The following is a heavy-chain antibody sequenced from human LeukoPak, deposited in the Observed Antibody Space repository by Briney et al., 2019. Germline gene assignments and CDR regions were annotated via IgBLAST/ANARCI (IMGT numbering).Heavy chain of an antibody. D-gene: IGHD3-22*01. J-gene: IGHJ4*02. V-gene: IGHV4-39*01. CDR1: YS. CDR2: IYYSGST. Sequence: YSMSWIRQPPGKGLEWIGTIYYSGSTYYNPSLKSRVTISVDTSKSQFSLKLSSVTAADTAVYYCARRPLNYYDSSGYLLTFFDYWGQGTLVTVSS. CDR3: ARRPLNYYDSSGYLLTFFDY.